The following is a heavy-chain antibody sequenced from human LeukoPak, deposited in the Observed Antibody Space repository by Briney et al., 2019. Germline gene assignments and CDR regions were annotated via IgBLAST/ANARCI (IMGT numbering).Heavy chain of an antibody. CDR3: ARAPSALYFDWLLRGGGVDY. J-gene: IGHJ4*02. CDR2: ISGSGGST. V-gene: IGHV3-23*01. CDR1: GFTFSSYA. Sequence: GGSLRLSCAASGFTFSSYAMSWVRQAPGKGLEWVSAISGSGGSTYYADSVKGRFTISRDNSKNTLYLQMNSLRAEDTAVYYCARAPSALYFDWLLRGGGVDYWGQGTLVTVSS. D-gene: IGHD3-9*01.